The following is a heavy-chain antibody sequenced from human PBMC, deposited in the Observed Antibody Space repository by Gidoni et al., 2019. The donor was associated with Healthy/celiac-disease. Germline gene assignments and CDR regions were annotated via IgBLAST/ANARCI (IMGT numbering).Heavy chain of an antibody. D-gene: IGHD3-22*01. Sequence: EVQLVESGGGLVKPGGSLRLSCAASGFTFSSYSMNWVSQAPGKGREWFSSISSSSSYIYYADSVKGRFTISRENDKTSLYLQMNSLRAEDTAVYYCARDFDSSGSLALDYWGQGTMVTVSS. J-gene: IGHJ4*02. CDR2: ISSSSSYI. CDR3: ARDFDSSGSLALDY. CDR1: GFTFSSYS. V-gene: IGHV3-21*01.